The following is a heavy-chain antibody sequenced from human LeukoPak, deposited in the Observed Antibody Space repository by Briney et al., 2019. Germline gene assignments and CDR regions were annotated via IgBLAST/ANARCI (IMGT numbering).Heavy chain of an antibody. CDR3: ARGDITIFGVVITPTKNWFDP. J-gene: IGHJ5*02. V-gene: IGHV1-2*02. CDR1: GYTFTGYY. D-gene: IGHD3-3*01. CDR2: INPNSGGT. Sequence: GASVKVSCKASGYTFTGYYMHWVRQAPGQGLEWMGWINPNSGGTNYAQKFQGRVTITRDTSISTAYMELSRLRSDDTAVYYCARGDITIFGVVITPTKNWFDPWGQGTLVTVSS.